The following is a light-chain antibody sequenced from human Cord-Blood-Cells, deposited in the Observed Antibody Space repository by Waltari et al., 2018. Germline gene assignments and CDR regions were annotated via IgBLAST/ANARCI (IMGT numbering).Light chain of an antibody. CDR1: SSAGGGYNY. J-gene: IGLJ1*01. CDR2: DVS. CDR3: SSYTSSSTLV. Sequence: QSALTQPASVSGSPGQSITIPCTGTSSAGGGYNYVSWYQQHPGKAPKLMIYDVSNRPSRVSNRFSGSKSGNTASLTISGLQAEDEADYYCSSYTSSSTLVFGTGTKVTVL. V-gene: IGLV2-14*01.